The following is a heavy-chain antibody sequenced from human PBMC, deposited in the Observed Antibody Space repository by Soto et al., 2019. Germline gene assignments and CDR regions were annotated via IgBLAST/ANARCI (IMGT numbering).Heavy chain of an antibody. CDR3: ARESGIQLWFNWIDP. CDR2: IWYDGSNK. V-gene: IGHV3-33*01. Sequence: QVQLVESGGGVVQPGRSLRLSCAASGFTFSSYGMHWVCQAPGKGLEWVAVIWYDGSNKYYADSVKGRFTISRDNSKNTLYLQMNSLKAEDTAVYYCARESGIQLWFNWIDPWGQGTLVTVSS. D-gene: IGHD5-18*01. J-gene: IGHJ5*02. CDR1: GFTFSSYG.